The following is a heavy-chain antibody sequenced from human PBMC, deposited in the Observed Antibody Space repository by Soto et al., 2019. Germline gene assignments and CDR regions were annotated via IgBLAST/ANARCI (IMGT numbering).Heavy chain of an antibody. V-gene: IGHV4-39*01. Sequence: SDTLSLTCTVSGGSISTDNYFWGWIRQPPGKGLEWIGTIYYKGTTYYNPSLKSRVTISVDTSKNQFSLKLNSVTAADTAIYYCAKYDLWTGNCFDPWGQVNMVTGPS. J-gene: IGHJ5*01. CDR3: AKYDLWTGNCFDP. CDR2: IYYKGTT. CDR1: GGSISTDNYF. D-gene: IGHD3-3*01.